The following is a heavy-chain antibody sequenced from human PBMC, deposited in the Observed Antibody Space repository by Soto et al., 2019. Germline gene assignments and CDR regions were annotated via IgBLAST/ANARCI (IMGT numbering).Heavy chain of an antibody. CDR3: ARGLVDYSNLDL. CDR2: ITAGNGKT. V-gene: IGHV1-3*01. Sequence: ASVKVSCKASGYTFTTYALHWVRQAPGQQGQRLEWLGRITAGNGKTTYSQKFQDRVTITRDAFATTAYMELSSLTSEDTAVYYCARGLVDYSNLDLWGQGTLVTVS. D-gene: IGHD6-13*01. J-gene: IGHJ5*02. CDR1: GYTFTTYA.